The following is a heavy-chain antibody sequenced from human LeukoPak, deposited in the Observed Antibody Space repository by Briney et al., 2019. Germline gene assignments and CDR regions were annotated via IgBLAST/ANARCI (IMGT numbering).Heavy chain of an antibody. Sequence: GASVKVSCKASGYTFTSYYMHWVRQAPGQGLKWMGIINPSGGSTSYAQKFQGRVTMTRDTSTSTVHMELSSLRSEDTAVYYCARDDPLDKISSGWGPWGQGTLVTVSS. CDR2: INPSGGST. J-gene: IGHJ5*02. D-gene: IGHD6-19*01. CDR1: GYTFTSYY. V-gene: IGHV1-46*01. CDR3: ARDDPLDKISSGWGP.